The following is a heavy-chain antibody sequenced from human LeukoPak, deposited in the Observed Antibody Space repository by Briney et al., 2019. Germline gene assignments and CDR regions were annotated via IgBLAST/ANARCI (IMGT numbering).Heavy chain of an antibody. CDR2: MNPNSGNT. CDR3: ARGRAGSGYYYGTDV. J-gene: IGHJ6*02. D-gene: IGHD2-8*02. Sequence: ASVKVSCKASGYTFISYDINWVRQATGQGLEWMGWMNPNSGNTDYVEKFQGRVTMTSDTSISTAYMEVSSLRSEDTAVYYCARGRAGSGYYYGTDVWGQGTTVTVSS. V-gene: IGHV1-8*01. CDR1: GYTFISYD.